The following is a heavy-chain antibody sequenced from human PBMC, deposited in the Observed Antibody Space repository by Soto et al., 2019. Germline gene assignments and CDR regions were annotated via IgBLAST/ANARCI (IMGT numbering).Heavy chain of an antibody. Sequence: QVQLQESGPGLVKPSETLSLTCTVSGGSISSYYWSWIRQPPGKGLAWIGFIFYSGSTSYNPSIKRSXXISIDTSEYQFSLKLNSVTAADTAVYYCASMIGDPVLSFDSWGQGTLVAVSS. CDR2: IFYSGST. V-gene: IGHV4-59*01. CDR3: ASMIGDPVLSFDS. CDR1: GGSISSYY. D-gene: IGHD3-10*02. J-gene: IGHJ5*01.